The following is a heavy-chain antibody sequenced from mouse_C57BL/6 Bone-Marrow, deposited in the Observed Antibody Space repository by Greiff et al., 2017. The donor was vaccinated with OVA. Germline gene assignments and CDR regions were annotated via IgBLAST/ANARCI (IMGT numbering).Heavy chain of an antibody. CDR2: IYPGDGDT. Sequence: VQLQQSGPELVKPGASVKISCKASGYAFSSSWMNWVKQRPGKGLEWIGRIYPGDGDTNYNGKFKGKATLTADKSSSTAYMQRSSLTSEDSAVYCCARWGLRRGAYWGQGTLVTVSA. J-gene: IGHJ3*01. V-gene: IGHV1-82*01. D-gene: IGHD2-4*01. CDR3: ARWGLRRGAY. CDR1: GYAFSSSW.